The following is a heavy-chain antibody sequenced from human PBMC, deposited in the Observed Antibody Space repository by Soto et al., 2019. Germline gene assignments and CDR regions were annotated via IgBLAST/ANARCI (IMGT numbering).Heavy chain of an antibody. J-gene: IGHJ4*02. D-gene: IGHD4-17*01. CDR1: GFSISDHY. Sequence: GGSLRLSCVGSGFSISDHYIDWVRQAPGRGLEWVAVISYDGSNKYYADSVKGRFTISRDNSKNTLYLQMNSLRAEDTAVYYCAKDQTTVTTLDYWGQGTLVTVSS. V-gene: IGHV3-30*18. CDR3: AKDQTTVTTLDY. CDR2: ISYDGSNK.